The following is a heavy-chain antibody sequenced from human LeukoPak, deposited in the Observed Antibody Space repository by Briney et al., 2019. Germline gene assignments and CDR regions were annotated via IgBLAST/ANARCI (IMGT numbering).Heavy chain of an antibody. CDR2: ISGSGGST. J-gene: IGHJ4*02. Sequence: PGGSLRLSCAASGFTVSSNYMSWVRQAPGKGLEWVSAISGSGGSTYYADSVKGRFTISRDNSKNTLYLQMNSLRAEDTAVYYCAKDKVAATGYWGQGTLVTVSS. CDR3: AKDKVAATGY. CDR1: GFTVSSNY. D-gene: IGHD5-12*01. V-gene: IGHV3-23*01.